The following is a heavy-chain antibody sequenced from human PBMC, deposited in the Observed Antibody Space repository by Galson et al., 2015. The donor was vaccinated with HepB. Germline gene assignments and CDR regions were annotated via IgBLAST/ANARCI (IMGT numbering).Heavy chain of an antibody. Sequence: SLRLSCAASGFIVNTNYMTWVRQAPGKGLEWVSIIYSDGRTYYGDSVKGRFTVFSDNYENTLYFEMNSMRVDDTAMYYCSRTARAGNTGYALDIWGQGTMVTVSS. CDR3: SRTARAGNTGYALDI. V-gene: IGHV3-53*01. J-gene: IGHJ3*02. D-gene: IGHD5-12*01. CDR1: GFIVNTNY. CDR2: IYSDGRT.